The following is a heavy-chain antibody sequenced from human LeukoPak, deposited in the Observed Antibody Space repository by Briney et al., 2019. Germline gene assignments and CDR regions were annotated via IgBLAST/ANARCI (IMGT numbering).Heavy chain of an antibody. CDR3: AKDALRGGIVVVVAVDY. D-gene: IGHD2-15*01. CDR1: GFTFSSYG. Sequence: GGSLRLSCAASGFTFSSYGMHWVRQAPGKGLEWVAVISYDGSNKYYADSVKGRFTISRDNSKNTLYLQMNSLRAEDTAVYYCAKDALRGGIVVVVAVDYWGQGTLVTVSS. J-gene: IGHJ4*02. CDR2: ISYDGSNK. V-gene: IGHV3-30*18.